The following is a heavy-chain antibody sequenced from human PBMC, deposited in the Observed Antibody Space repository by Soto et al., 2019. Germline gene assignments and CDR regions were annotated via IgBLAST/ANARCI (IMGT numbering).Heavy chain of an antibody. D-gene: IGHD3-10*01. CDR3: AKVLSKVRGVLYYFDY. CDR1: EFACSNYA. CDR2: ISGGGDST. J-gene: IGHJ4*02. V-gene: IGHV3-23*01. Sequence: GGSLRLSCAASEFACSNYAMSWVRQAPGKGLEWVSAISGGGDSTYYADSVKGRFTISRDNFKSRLYLQMNSLRAEDTAIYYCAKVLSKVRGVLYYFDYWGQGTLVTVSS.